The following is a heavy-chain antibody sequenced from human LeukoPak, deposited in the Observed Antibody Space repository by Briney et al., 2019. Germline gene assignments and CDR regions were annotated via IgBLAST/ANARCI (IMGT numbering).Heavy chain of an antibody. J-gene: IGHJ4*02. D-gene: IGHD3-10*01. CDR1: GFTFSNYI. Sequence: GGSLRLSCAASGFTFSNYIINWVRQAPGKGLEWVSSLSSSGSYINYADSVKGRFTISRDNAKNSLYLQMNSLSAEDTAVYYCARGGAMVRGVSPLDYWGQGSLVTVSS. V-gene: IGHV3-21*01. CDR2: LSSSGSYI. CDR3: ARGGAMVRGVSPLDY.